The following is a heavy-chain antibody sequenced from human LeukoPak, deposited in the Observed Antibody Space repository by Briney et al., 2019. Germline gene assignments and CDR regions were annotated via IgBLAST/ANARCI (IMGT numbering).Heavy chain of an antibody. D-gene: IGHD1-26*01. CDR3: ARQRGGSSASHYFDY. J-gene: IGHJ4*02. V-gene: IGHV5-51*01. Sequence: GESLKISCKGSGYSFTSYWIGWVRQMPGKGLEWMGIIYPGDSDTRYSPPFQGQVTISADKSISTAYLQWSSLKASDTAMYYCARQRGGSSASHYFDYWGQGTLVTVSS. CDR2: IYPGDSDT. CDR1: GYSFTSYW.